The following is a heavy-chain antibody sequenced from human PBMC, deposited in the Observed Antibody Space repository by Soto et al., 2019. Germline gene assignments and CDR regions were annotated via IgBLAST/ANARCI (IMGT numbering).Heavy chain of an antibody. V-gene: IGHV1-69*13. CDR2: IIXXFXTX. J-gene: IGHJ4*02. CDR1: GGTFSSYA. D-gene: IGHD6-19*01. Sequence: SVKVSCKASGGTFSSYAISWVRQAPGQGLEWXGGIIXXFXTXXXAXXXXGRVTITADESTSTAYMELSSLRSEDTAVYYCATRYSSGWYYFDYWGQGTLVTVSS. CDR3: ATRYSSGWYYFDY.